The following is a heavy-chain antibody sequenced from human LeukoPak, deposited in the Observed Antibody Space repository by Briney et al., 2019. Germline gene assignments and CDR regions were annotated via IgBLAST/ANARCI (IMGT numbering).Heavy chain of an antibody. CDR1: GGSINNHKW. V-gene: IGHV4-4*02. CDR2: IFYTGSP. D-gene: IGHD4-11*01. Sequence: PSGTLSLTCAVSGGSINNHKWWSWIRRSPGKGLEWLGEIFYTGSPNYNPSFKSRITMSVDRPNNQFSLILTSVTVADTAVYYCARDGNSYYDHWGRGIMVTVTS. J-gene: IGHJ5*02. CDR3: ARDGNSYYDH.